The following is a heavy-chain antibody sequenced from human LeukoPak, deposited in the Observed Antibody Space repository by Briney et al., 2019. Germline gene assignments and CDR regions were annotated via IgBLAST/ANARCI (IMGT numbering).Heavy chain of an antibody. D-gene: IGHD6-19*01. Sequence: GESLKISCKGSGYSFTSHWIGWVRQMPGKGLEWMGIVYPSDSDTRYSPSFQGQVTISADKSIRTAYLQWNSLKASDTAMYYCASAVAVAGPDTFDIWGHGTMVTVSS. CDR3: ASAVAVAGPDTFDI. V-gene: IGHV5-51*01. J-gene: IGHJ3*02. CDR1: GYSFTSHW. CDR2: VYPSDSDT.